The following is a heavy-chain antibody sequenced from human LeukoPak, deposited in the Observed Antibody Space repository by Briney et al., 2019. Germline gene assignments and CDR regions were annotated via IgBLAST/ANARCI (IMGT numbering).Heavy chain of an antibody. CDR3: ARGYDRGSSFDY. CDR1: GGSISSYY. J-gene: IGHJ4*02. CDR2: IYYSGST. D-gene: IGHD3-3*01. Sequence: SETLPLTCTVSGGSISSYYWSWIRQPPGKGLEWIGYIYYSGSTNYNPSLKSRVTISVDTSKNQFSLKLSSVTAADTAVYYCARGYDRGSSFDYWGQGTLVTVSS. V-gene: IGHV4-59*12.